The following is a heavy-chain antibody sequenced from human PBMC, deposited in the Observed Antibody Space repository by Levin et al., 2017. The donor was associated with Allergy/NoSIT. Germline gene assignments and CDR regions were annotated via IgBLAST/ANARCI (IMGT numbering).Heavy chain of an antibody. D-gene: IGHD6-19*01. J-gene: IGHJ4*02. Sequence: PSETLSLTCAVSGGSFSGYYWSWIRQPPGKGLEWIGEINHSGRTNYNPSLKSRVTISVDTSKNQFSLKLNSVTAADTAVYYCARSNSGWFGPHYFDYWGQGILVTVSS. V-gene: IGHV4-34*01. CDR2: INHSGRT. CDR3: ARSNSGWFGPHYFDY. CDR1: GGSFSGYY.